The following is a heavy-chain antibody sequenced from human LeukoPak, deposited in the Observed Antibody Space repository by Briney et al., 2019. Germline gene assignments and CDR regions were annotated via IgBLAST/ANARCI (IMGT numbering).Heavy chain of an antibody. D-gene: IGHD6-6*01. J-gene: IGHJ4*02. CDR3: ARDRFLGQLVDY. CDR1: GFTFSDYY. Sequence: GSLRLSCAASGFTFSDYYMSWIRQAPGKGLEWVSYISSSGSTIYYADSVKGRFTISRDHAKNSLYLQMNSLRAEDTAVYYCARDRFLGQLVDYWGQGTLVTVSS. V-gene: IGHV3-11*01. CDR2: ISSSGSTI.